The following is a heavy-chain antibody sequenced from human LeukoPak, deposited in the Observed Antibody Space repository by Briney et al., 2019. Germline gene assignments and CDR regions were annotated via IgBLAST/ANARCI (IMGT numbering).Heavy chain of an antibody. V-gene: IGHV4-4*07. Sequence: SETLSLTCTVSGGSISSYYWSWIRQPAGKGLEWIGRIYTSGSTNYNPSLKSRVTMSVDTSKNQFSLKLSSATAADTGVYYCARDKAGTMVRGVINGMDVWGQGTTVTVSS. CDR1: GGSISSYY. CDR3: ARDKAGTMVRGVINGMDV. D-gene: IGHD3-10*01. CDR2: IYTSGST. J-gene: IGHJ6*02.